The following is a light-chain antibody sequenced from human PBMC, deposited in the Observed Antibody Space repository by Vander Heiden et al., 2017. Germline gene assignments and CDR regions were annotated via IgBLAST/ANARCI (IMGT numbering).Light chain of an antibody. V-gene: IGKV3-11*01. J-gene: IGKJ2*01. Sequence: EIVLTQSPATLSLSPGERATLSCRASQSISADLAWYQQKPGQAPRLLIYDASNRATGIPARFSGSGSGTDFTRTISNLEPEDFAVYYCQQRNSWPRTFGQWTKVEI. CDR1: QSISAD. CDR2: DAS. CDR3: QQRNSWPRT.